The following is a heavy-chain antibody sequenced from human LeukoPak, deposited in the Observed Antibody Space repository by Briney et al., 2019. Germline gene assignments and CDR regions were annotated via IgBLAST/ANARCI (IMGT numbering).Heavy chain of an antibody. V-gene: IGHV3-21*05. J-gene: IGHJ4*02. Sequence: GGSLRLSCAASGFTFSSYSMNWIRQAPGKGLEWISYIGTTGTHTEYADSVKGRFTISRDNAKNSLYLQMNSLRAEDTAVYYCAKADLWQYLDNWGQGTLVTVSS. D-gene: IGHD2-2*01. CDR1: GFTFSSYS. CDR3: AKADLWQYLDN. CDR2: IGTTGTHT.